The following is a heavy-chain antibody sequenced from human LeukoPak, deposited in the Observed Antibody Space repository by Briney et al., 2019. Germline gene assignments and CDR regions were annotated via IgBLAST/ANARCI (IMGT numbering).Heavy chain of an antibody. J-gene: IGHJ4*02. CDR2: INHSGST. CDR1: GGSFSGYY. V-gene: IGHV4-34*01. D-gene: IGHD3-22*01. CDR3: ARLPYYYDSSGYYYFSFDY. Sequence: PSETLSLTCAVYGGSFSGYYWSWIRQPPGKGLEWTGEINHSGSTNYNPSLKSRVTISVDTSKNHFSLKLSSVTAADTAVYYCARLPYYYDSSGYYYFSFDYWGQGTLVTVSS.